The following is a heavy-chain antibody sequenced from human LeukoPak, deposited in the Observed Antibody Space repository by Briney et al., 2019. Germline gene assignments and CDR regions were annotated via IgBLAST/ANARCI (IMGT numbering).Heavy chain of an antibody. CDR1: DYSISSGYS. D-gene: IGHD4-17*01. Sequence: SETLSLTRAVRDYSISSGYSWGWVRQPPGKGLEWIANFYLSGTTYYNPSLKSRVTIPLGTSNNHFSLKLSSVTASDTAVYWCAKTDYGDYGAFNLWGRGRKLSVSS. J-gene: IGHJ3*01. CDR2: FYLSGTT. CDR3: AKTDYGDYGAFNL. V-gene: IGHV4-38-2*01.